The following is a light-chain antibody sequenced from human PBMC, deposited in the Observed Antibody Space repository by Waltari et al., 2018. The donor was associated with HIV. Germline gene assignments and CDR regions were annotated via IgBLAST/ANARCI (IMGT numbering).Light chain of an antibody. J-gene: IGLJ2*01. CDR2: DVT. CDR3: ASHAGSKDV. CDR1: SSDIGPYNY. Sequence: QSALTQPPSASGSPGQSVTISCTGTSSDIGPYNYVSWFQQHPGKAPKLMIYDVTKRPSGVPDLFSGSKSGNTASLTVSGLQAEDEADYYCASHAGSKDVFGGGTRLTVL. V-gene: IGLV2-8*01.